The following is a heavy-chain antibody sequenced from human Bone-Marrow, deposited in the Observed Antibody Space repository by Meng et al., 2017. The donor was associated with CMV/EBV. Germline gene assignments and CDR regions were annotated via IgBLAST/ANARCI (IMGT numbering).Heavy chain of an antibody. CDR2: IYYSGST. D-gene: IGHD3-22*01. J-gene: IGHJ4*02. V-gene: IGHV4-38-2*02. CDR3: ASQISSIINYYDSSGHVLYFDY. Sequence: GSLRLSCTVSGYSISSGYYWGWIRQPPGKGLEWIGSIYYSGSTYYNPSLKSRVTISVDTSKNQFSLKLSSVTAADTAVYYCASQISSIINYYDSSGHVLYFDYWGQGTLVTVSS. CDR1: GYSISSGYY.